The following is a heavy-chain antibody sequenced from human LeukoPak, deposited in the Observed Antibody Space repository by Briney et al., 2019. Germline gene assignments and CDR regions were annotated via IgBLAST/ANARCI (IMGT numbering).Heavy chain of an antibody. CDR1: GYTFISHG. CDR3: ARVDTGYDILTGYPDYYYMDV. V-gene: IGHV1-18*01. D-gene: IGHD3-9*01. Sequence: ASVKVSCKASGYTFISHGISWGPQAPGQGLERMGWISVYIGNTNYSQKLQGKVTMTTDTSTSTAYMDLRSLRSDDTAVYYCARVDTGYDILTGYPDYYYMDVWGKGTTVTVSS. CDR2: ISVYIGNT. J-gene: IGHJ6*03.